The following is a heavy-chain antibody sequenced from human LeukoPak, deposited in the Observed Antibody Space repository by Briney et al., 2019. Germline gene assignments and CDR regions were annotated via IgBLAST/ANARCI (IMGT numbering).Heavy chain of an antibody. J-gene: IGHJ3*02. CDR3: ASTSPIDAFDI. V-gene: IGHV4-39*01. CDR1: GGSISSSSYY. CDR2: IYYSGST. Sequence: TSETLSLTCTVSGGSISSSSYYWGWIRQPPGKGLEWIGSIYYSGSTYYNPSLKSRVTISVDTSKNQFSLKLSSVTAADTAEYYCASTSPIDAFDIWGQGTMVTVSS. D-gene: IGHD1-26*01.